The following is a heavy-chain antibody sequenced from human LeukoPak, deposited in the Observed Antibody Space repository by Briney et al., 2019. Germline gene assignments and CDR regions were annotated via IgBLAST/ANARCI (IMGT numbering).Heavy chain of an antibody. J-gene: IGHJ4*02. CDR3: AKVGIDGSGPFDH. D-gene: IGHD3-10*01. V-gene: IGHV3-66*01. Sequence: GGSLRLSCAASGFTVISNYMTWVRQAPGKGLEWVSVIYSVDSTNYTDSVKGRFTISRDKSMNSLYLQMTSLRPEDTAVYYCAKVGIDGSGPFDHWGQGTLVTVSS. CDR1: GFTVISNY. CDR2: IYSVDST.